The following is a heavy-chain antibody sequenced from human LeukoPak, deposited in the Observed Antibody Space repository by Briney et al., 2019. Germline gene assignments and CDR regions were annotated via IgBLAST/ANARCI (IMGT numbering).Heavy chain of an antibody. Sequence: PGGSLRLXCAASGFTSDDYAMHWVRQAPGKGLEWVSLISGDGGGTYYADSVKGRFTISRDNSKNSLYLQMNSLRTEDTALYYCAKARYCSGGSCDTIDYWGQGTLVTVSS. CDR2: ISGDGGGT. V-gene: IGHV3-43*02. CDR3: AKARYCSGGSCDTIDY. CDR1: GFTSDDYA. J-gene: IGHJ4*02. D-gene: IGHD2-15*01.